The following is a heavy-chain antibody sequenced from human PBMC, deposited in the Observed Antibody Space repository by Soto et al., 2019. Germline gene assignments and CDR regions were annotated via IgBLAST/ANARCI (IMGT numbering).Heavy chain of an antibody. J-gene: IGHJ6*02. D-gene: IGHD6-19*01. V-gene: IGHV3-48*02. CDR2: ISSSSSTI. Sequence: GGSLRLSCAASGFTFSSYSMNWVRQAPGKGLEWVSYISSSSSTIYYADSVKGRFTISRDNAKNSLYLQMNSLRDEDTAVYYCARVTAPRTVAGSDYYYYGMDVWGQGTTVTVSS. CDR1: GFTFSSYS. CDR3: ARVTAPRTVAGSDYYYYGMDV.